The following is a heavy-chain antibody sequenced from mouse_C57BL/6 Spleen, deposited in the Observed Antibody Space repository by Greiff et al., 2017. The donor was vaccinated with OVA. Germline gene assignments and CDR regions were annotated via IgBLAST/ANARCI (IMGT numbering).Heavy chain of an antibody. CDR3: ARRDGMDY. CDR2: IDPSDSYT. CDR1: GYTFTSYW. Sequence: VQLQESGAELVKPGASVKLSCKASGYTFTSYWMQWVKQRPGQGLEWIGEIDPSDSYTNYTPKFKGKATLTVDTSSSTAYMQLSSLTSEDAAVYYCARRDGMDYWGQGTSVTVSS. V-gene: IGHV1-50*01. D-gene: IGHD2-3*01. J-gene: IGHJ4*01.